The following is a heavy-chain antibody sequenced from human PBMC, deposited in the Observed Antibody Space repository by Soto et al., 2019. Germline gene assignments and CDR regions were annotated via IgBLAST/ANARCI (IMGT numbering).Heavy chain of an antibody. J-gene: IGHJ6*02. V-gene: IGHV6-1*01. CDR1: GYSVSSNSAA. D-gene: IGHD6-13*01. Sequence: PSQTLSLTCAISGYSVSSNSAAWNWIRQSPSRGLEWLGRTYYRSKWYNDYAVSVKSRITINPDASKNQFSLQLNSVTPEDTAVYYCARDIAAAASLYYYGMDVWGQGTTVTVSS. CDR3: ARDIAAAASLYYYGMDV. CDR2: TYYRSKWYN.